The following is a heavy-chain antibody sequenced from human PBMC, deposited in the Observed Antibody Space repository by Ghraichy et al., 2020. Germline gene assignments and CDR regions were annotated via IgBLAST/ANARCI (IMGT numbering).Heavy chain of an antibody. CDR1: GFTFSSYN. CDR3: ARDIAASRCY. D-gene: IGHD6-25*01. CDR2: ISSISSYI. J-gene: IGHJ4*02. V-gene: IGHV3-21*01. Sequence: GGSLRLSCAASGFTFSSYNMNWVRQAPGKGLEWVSFISSISSYIYYADSVKGRFTISRDNAKNSLYLQMNSLRAEDTAVYYCARDIAASRCYWGQGTLVTVSS.